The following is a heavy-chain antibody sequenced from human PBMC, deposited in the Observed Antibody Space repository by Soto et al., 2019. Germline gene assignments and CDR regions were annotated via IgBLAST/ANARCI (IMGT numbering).Heavy chain of an antibody. V-gene: IGHV1-69*13. Sequence: SVKVSLKACGGTFSSYAISWVRQAPGQGLEWMGGIIPIFGTANYAQKFQGRVTITADESTSTAYMELSSLRSEDTAVYYCARKGTYYYYGMDVWGQGTTVTVSS. J-gene: IGHJ6*02. CDR1: GGTFSSYA. CDR2: IIPIFGTA. D-gene: IGHD1-1*01. CDR3: ARKGTYYYYGMDV.